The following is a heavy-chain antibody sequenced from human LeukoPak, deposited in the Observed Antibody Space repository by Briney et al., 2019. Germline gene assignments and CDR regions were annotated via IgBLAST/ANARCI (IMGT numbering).Heavy chain of an antibody. V-gene: IGHV3-21*01. CDR2: ISRSSRDI. Sequence: GGSLRLSCAASGFTFSLYSMTWVRQAPGKGLEWVSSISRSSRDIYYVDSVKGRFTISRDNAKNALSLQMNSLRAEDTAVYYCARNKPGADSSGYSSFHYYYHGMDVWGQGTTVTVSS. D-gene: IGHD3-22*01. CDR3: ARNKPGADSSGYSSFHYYYHGMDV. J-gene: IGHJ6*02. CDR1: GFTFSLYS.